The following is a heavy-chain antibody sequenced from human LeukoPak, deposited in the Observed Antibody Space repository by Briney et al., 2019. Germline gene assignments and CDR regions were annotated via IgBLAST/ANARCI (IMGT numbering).Heavy chain of an antibody. CDR1: GYTFTGYY. CDR2: INPNSGGT. Sequence: ASVTVSCKASGYTFTGYYMHWVRQAPGQGLEWMGWINPNSGGTNYAQKFQGRVTMTRDTSISTAYMELSRLRSDDTAVYYCAREWGGGWSGYLAFDIWGQGTMVTVSS. CDR3: AREWGGGWSGYLAFDI. J-gene: IGHJ3*02. D-gene: IGHD3-3*01. V-gene: IGHV1-2*02.